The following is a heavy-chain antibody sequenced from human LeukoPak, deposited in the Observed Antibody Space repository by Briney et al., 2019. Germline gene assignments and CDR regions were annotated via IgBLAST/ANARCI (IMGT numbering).Heavy chain of an antibody. CDR1: GGSISSYY. V-gene: IGHV4-4*09. D-gene: IGHD6-13*01. Sequence: SETLSLTCTVSGGSISSYYWSWIRQPPGKGLEWIGYIYTSGSTNYNPSLKSRGTISVDTSKNQFSLKLSSVTAADTAVYYCARRGIAAAGTGFDPWGQGTLVTVSS. CDR2: IYTSGST. CDR3: ARRGIAAAGTGFDP. J-gene: IGHJ5*02.